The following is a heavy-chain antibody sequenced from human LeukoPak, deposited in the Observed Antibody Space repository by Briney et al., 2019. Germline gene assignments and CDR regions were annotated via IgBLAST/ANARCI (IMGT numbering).Heavy chain of an antibody. D-gene: IGHD3-22*01. V-gene: IGHV3-9*01. CDR3: ARADSSGH. CDR2: INWNSDSI. J-gene: IGHJ4*02. Sequence: GRSLRLSCAVSGFTFDDYAMHWVRQVPGKGLEWVSGINWNSDSIVYADSVKGRFTTSRDNAKNSLYLQMNSLRAEDTAVYYCARADSSGHWGQGTLVTVSS. CDR1: GFTFDDYA.